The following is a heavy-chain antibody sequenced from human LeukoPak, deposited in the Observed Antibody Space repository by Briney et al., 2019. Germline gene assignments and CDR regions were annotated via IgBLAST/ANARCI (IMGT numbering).Heavy chain of an antibody. V-gene: IGHV4-39*01. J-gene: IGHJ4*02. CDR1: GGSVGRCSFN. Sequence: ASETLSLTCTVSGGSVGRCSFNWSWLPPPQGKGLEWIGNIYYTAASSYNPSLKIRVTISVDTTKNQFSLRVNSVTAADTAFYSCARLDYCGRSVRWYFDYWGQGNLVTVSS. CDR2: IYYTAAS. CDR3: ARLDYCGRSVRWYFDY. D-gene: IGHD4-23*01.